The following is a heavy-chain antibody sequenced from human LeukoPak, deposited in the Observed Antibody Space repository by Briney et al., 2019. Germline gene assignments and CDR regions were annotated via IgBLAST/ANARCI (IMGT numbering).Heavy chain of an antibody. J-gene: IGHJ4*02. CDR3: AKDRYSYAFEYFDS. D-gene: IGHD5-18*01. V-gene: IGHV3-9*01. Sequence: GRSLRLSCAASGFTFDDYAMHWVRQAPGKGLEWVSGISWNSGSIGYADSVKGRFTISRDNSKNTLYLQMNSLRAEDTAVYYCAKDRYSYAFEYFDSWGQGTLVTVSS. CDR1: GFTFDDYA. CDR2: ISWNSGSI.